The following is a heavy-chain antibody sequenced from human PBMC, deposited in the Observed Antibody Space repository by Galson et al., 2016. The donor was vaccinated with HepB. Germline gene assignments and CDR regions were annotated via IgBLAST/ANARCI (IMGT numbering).Heavy chain of an antibody. J-gene: IGHJ4*02. D-gene: IGHD1-1*01. V-gene: IGHV4-61*01. CDR2: IYYTGSS. Sequence: ETLSLTCSVSGDSVSGTNYYWTWIRQPPGKGLEWIGYIYYTGSSNFSPSLKSRITMSVDTSKNQFSLRLSSVTAADTAVYFCVRGRYRLDQWGQGTLVTVSS. CDR3: VRGRYRLDQ. CDR1: GDSVSGTNYY.